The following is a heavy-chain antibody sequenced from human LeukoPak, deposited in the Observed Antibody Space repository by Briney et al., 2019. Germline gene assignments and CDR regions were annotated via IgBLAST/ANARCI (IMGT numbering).Heavy chain of an antibody. CDR2: IYPGDSDT. CDR3: ARRGYCSGGRCYSGDY. CDR1: GYTFTHSW. Sequence: GESLKISCEASGYTFTHSWIAWVRQMPGKGLEWMGNIYPGDSDTRYSPSFQGQVTISADKSISTAHLQWSSLKASDTAMYYCARRGYCSGGRCYSGDYWGQGTLVTVSS. V-gene: IGHV5-51*01. D-gene: IGHD2-15*01. J-gene: IGHJ4*02.